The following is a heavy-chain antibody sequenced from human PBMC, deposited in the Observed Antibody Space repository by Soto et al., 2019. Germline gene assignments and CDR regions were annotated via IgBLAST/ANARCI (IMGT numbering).Heavy chain of an antibody. CDR1: GFTFSSYA. V-gene: IGHV3-23*01. D-gene: IGHD6-6*01. Sequence: GGSLRLSCAASGFTFSSYAMSWVRQAPGKGLEWVSAISGSGGSTYYADSVKGRFTISRDNSKNTLYLQMNSLRAEDTAVYYCARGSSLYYYYGMDVWGQGTTVTVSS. CDR3: ARGSSLYYYYGMDV. J-gene: IGHJ6*02. CDR2: ISGSGGST.